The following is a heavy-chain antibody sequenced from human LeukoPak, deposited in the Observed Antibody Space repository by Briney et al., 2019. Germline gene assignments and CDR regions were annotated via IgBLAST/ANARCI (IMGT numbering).Heavy chain of an antibody. J-gene: IGHJ6*02. CDR2: IIPILGIA. Sequence: ASVKVSCKASGGIFSSYAISWVRQAPGQGLEWMGRIIPILGIANYAQKFQGRVTITADKSTSTAYMELSSLRSEDTAVYYCARDEYCSGGSCYAYYYYYYGMDVWGQGTTVTVSS. V-gene: IGHV1-69*04. CDR3: ARDEYCSGGSCYAYYYYYYGMDV. CDR1: GGIFSSYA. D-gene: IGHD2-15*01.